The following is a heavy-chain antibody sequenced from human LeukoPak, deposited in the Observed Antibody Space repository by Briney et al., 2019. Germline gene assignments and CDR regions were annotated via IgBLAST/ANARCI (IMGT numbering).Heavy chain of an antibody. Sequence: SDTLSLTCTVSGGSISGYYWSWIRQPPGKGLESIRYIYHSGSTNYNPSLKSRVTISADTPKNQFSLKLSSVTAADTAVYYCARGVLGASYPFDYWGQGILVSVSS. CDR3: ARGVLGASYPFDY. J-gene: IGHJ4*02. V-gene: IGHV4-59*07. D-gene: IGHD1-26*01. CDR2: IYHSGST. CDR1: GGSISGYY.